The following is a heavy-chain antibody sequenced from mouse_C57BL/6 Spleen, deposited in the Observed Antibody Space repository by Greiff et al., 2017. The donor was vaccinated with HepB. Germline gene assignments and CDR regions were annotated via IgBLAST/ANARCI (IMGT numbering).Heavy chain of an antibody. J-gene: IGHJ3*01. CDR3: APRGGDYAWFAY. Sequence: EVQLQESGPGLVKPSQSLSLTCSVTGYSITSGYYWNWIRQFPGNKLEWMGYISYDGSNNYNPSLKNRISITRDTSKNQFFLKLNSVTTEDTATYYCAPRGGDYAWFAYWGQGTLVTVSA. CDR1: GYSITSGYY. CDR2: ISYDGSN. V-gene: IGHV3-6*01. D-gene: IGHD2-4*01.